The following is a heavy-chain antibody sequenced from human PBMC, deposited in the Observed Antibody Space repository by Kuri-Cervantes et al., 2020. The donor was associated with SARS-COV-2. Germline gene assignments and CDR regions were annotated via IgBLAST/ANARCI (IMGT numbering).Heavy chain of an antibody. Sequence: ASVKVSCKASGGTFSSYAISWVRQAPGQGLEWMGIINPSGGSTSYAQKFQGRVTMTRDTSTSTVYMELSSLRSEDTVVYYCARGSAGGRYSNYVLDYWGQGTLVTVSS. J-gene: IGHJ4*02. CDR2: INPSGGST. CDR1: GGTFSSYA. CDR3: ARGSAGGRYSNYVLDY. V-gene: IGHV1-46*01. D-gene: IGHD4-11*01.